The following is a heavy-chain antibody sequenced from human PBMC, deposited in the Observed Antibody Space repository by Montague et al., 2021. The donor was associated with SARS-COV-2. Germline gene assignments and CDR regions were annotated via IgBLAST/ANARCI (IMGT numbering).Heavy chain of an antibody. CDR1: GFTLSDYY. CDR3: ARDKTHCSGASCYNYGMDV. D-gene: IGHD2-15*01. V-gene: IGHV3-11*05. J-gene: IGHJ6*02. CDR2: MSGGNSYT. Sequence: SLRLSCAASGFTLSDYYMTWIRQAPGKGLEWISYMSGGNSYTDYADSVKGRFTISRDKAKNSLYLQMNSLRAEDAAVYYCARDKTHCSGASCYNYGMDVWGQGTTVTVSS.